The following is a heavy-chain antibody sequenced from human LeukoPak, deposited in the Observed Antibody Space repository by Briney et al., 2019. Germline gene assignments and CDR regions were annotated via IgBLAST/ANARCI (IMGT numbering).Heavy chain of an antibody. CDR2: ISYDGSNK. CDR3: AKDSGGFGELGYFDY. V-gene: IGHV3-30*18. J-gene: IGHJ4*02. CDR1: GFTFSSYG. D-gene: IGHD3-10*01. Sequence: GRSLRLSCAASGFTFSSYGMHWVRQAPGKGLEGVAVISYDGSNKYYADSVKGRFTISRDNSKNTLYLQMNSLRAEDTAVYYCAKDSGGFGELGYFDYWGQGTLVTVSS.